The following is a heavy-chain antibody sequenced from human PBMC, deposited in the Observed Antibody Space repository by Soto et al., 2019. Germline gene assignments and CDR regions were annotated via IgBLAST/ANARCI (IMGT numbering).Heavy chain of an antibody. V-gene: IGHV1-69*13. Sequence: GASVKVSCKASGGTFSSYAISWVRQAPGQGLEWMGGIIPIFGTANYAQKFQGRVTITADESTSTAYMELSSLRSEDTAVYYCAREALDTAMALHLAYWGQGTQGTDST. CDR3: AREALDTAMALHLAY. J-gene: IGHJ4*02. D-gene: IGHD5-18*01. CDR1: GGTFSSYA. CDR2: IIPIFGTA.